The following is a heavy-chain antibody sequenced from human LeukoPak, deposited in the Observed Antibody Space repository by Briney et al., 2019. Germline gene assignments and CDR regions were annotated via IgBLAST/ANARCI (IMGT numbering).Heavy chain of an antibody. V-gene: IGHV1-2*02. J-gene: IGHJ4*02. Sequence: EASVKVSCKASGYTFTGYYMHWVRQAPGQGLEWMGWINPNSGGTNYAQKFQGRVTMTRDTSISTAYMELSRLGSDDTAVYYCASLMGAVAGTEIFDYWGQGTLVTVSS. CDR3: ASLMGAVAGTEIFDY. D-gene: IGHD6-19*01. CDR1: GYTFTGYY. CDR2: INPNSGGT.